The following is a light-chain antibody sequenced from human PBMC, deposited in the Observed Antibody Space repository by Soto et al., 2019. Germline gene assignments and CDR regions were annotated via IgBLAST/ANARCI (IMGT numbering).Light chain of an antibody. CDR3: QAWDSSTHLV. CDR2: QDT. V-gene: IGLV3-1*01. CDR1: KLGSKY. Sequence: SYELSQPPSVSVSPGQTASITCSGAKLGSKYACWYQQKPGQSPVLVMYQDTKRPAGIPERFSGSNSGNTATLTISGTQAMDEADYYCQAWDSSTHLVFGRGTKLTVL. J-gene: IGLJ2*01.